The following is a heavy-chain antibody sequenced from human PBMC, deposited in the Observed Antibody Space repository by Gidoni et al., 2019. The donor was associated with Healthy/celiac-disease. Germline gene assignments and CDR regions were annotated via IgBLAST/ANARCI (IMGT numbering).Heavy chain of an antibody. V-gene: IGHV3-23*01. Sequence: EVQLLESGGGLVQPGGSLRLSWAAAGFTLSSYAMSWVRQAPGKGLGWVSAISGSGGSTYYADSVKGRFTISRDNSKNTLYLQMNSLRAEDTAVYYCAKDWGLYRVTVNTFDYWGQGTLVTVSS. D-gene: IGHD4-17*01. CDR2: ISGSGGST. CDR1: GFTLSSYA. CDR3: AKDWGLYRVTVNTFDY. J-gene: IGHJ4*02.